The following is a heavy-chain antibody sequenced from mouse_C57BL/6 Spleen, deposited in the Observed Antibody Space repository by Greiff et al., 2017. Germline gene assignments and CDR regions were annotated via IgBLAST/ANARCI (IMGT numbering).Heavy chain of an antibody. D-gene: IGHD1-1*01. J-gene: IGHJ1*03. V-gene: IGHV1-55*01. Sequence: VQLQQSGAELVKPGASVKMSCKASGYTFTSYWITWVKQRPGQGLEWIGDIYPGSGSTNYNEKFKSKATLTVDTSSSTAYMQLSSLTSEDSAVYYGAREGGDYGGYFDVWGTGTTVTVSS. CDR3: AREGGDYGGYFDV. CDR1: GYTFTSYW. CDR2: IYPGSGST.